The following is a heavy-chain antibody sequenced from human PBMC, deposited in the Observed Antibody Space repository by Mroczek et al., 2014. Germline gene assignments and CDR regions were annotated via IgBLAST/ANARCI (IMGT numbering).Heavy chain of an antibody. CDR3: AKDSTDGYKSSFDY. CDR2: ISWNSGSI. D-gene: IGHD5-24*01. J-gene: IGHJ4*02. CDR1: GFTFDDYA. V-gene: IGHV3-9*01. Sequence: VQLVESGGGLVQPGRSLRLSCAASGFTFDDYAMHWVRQAPGKGLEWVSGISWNSGSIGYADSVKGRFTISRDNAKNSLYLQMNSLRAEDTALYYCAKDSTDGYKSSFDYWGQGTLVTVSS.